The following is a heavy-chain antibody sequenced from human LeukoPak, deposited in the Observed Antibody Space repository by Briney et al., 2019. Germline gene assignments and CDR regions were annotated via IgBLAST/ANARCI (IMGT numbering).Heavy chain of an antibody. CDR2: ISNSGSTI. CDR1: GFIFSDYY. J-gene: IGHJ4*02. V-gene: IGHV3-11*01. Sequence: PGGSLRLSCAASGFIFSDYYMSWIRQAPRKGLEWISYISNSGSTIYYADSVKGRFTLSRDNAKNSLYLQMNSLRAEDTAVYYCAREVRLLSYWGLGTLVTVSS. CDR3: AREVRLLSY. D-gene: IGHD2/OR15-2a*01.